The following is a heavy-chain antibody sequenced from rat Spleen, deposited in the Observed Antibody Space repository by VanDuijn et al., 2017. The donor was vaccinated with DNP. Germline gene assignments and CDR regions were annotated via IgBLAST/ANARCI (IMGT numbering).Heavy chain of an antibody. CDR3: ATGTLTMGMTPSFAY. V-gene: IGHV5S10*01. CDR1: GFTFSDYN. CDR2: IIYDGSRT. D-gene: IGHD1-7*01. Sequence: EVQLVESGGGLVQPGRSLKLSCAASGFTFSDYNMAWVRQAPKTGLEWVATIIYDGSRTLYRDSVKGRFTVSRDKAKRTLYLEMASLRSEDTATYYCATGTLTMGMTPSFAYWGQGTLVTVSS. J-gene: IGHJ3*01.